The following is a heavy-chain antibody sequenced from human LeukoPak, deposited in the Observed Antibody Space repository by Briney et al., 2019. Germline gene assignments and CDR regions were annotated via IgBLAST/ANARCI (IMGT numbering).Heavy chain of an antibody. CDR3: ARDPSSFGGRFDP. CDR2: IYFTGST. J-gene: IGHJ5*02. V-gene: IGHV4-59*01. D-gene: IGHD3-10*01. Sequence: SETLSLTCTVSGDSISNYYWTGIRLPPGKGLEWIGYIYFTGSTNYNASLKSRVTISVDTSKNQFSLNLNSVTAADTAVYYCARDPSSFGGRFDPWGQGTLVAVSS. CDR1: GDSISNYY.